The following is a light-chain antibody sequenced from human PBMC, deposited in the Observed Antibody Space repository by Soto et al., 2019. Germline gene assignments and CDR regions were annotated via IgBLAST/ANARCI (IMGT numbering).Light chain of an antibody. CDR1: LSVSSN. V-gene: IGKV3-15*01. CDR3: QHYYAWPE. J-gene: IGKJ1*01. CDR2: GAS. Sequence: VIMRQSPATLSVSPGEGATLSCRASLSVSSNLAWYQQRPGQAPRLLIYGASTRDTGIPARFSGSGSGTEFTLTISSLQSEDSAVYYCQHYYAWPEFGQGTKVEIK.